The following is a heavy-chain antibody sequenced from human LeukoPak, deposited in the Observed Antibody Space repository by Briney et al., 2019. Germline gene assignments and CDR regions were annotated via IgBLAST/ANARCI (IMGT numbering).Heavy chain of an antibody. V-gene: IGHV3-49*04. CDR3: TREEVVVAAPRHYYYYYGMDV. Sequence: PGRSLRLSCTASGFTFGDYAMSWVRQAPGKGLEWVGFIRSKAYGGTTEYAAAVKGRFTISRDDSKSIAYLQMNSLKTEDTAVYYCTREEVVVAAPRHYYYYYGMDVWGQGTTVTVSS. CDR1: GFTFGDYA. CDR2: IRSKAYGGTT. D-gene: IGHD2-15*01. J-gene: IGHJ6*02.